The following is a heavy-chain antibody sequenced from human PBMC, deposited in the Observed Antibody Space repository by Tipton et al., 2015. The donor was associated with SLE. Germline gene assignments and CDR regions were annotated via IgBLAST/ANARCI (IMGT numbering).Heavy chain of an antibody. CDR1: GFTFSSYG. Sequence: SLRLSCAASGFTFSSYGMHWVRQAPGKGLEWVAFIRYDGSNKYYADSVKGRFTISRDNSKNTLYLQMNSLRAEDTAVYYCARGWDATRDFDYWGQGTLVTVSS. D-gene: IGHD1-26*01. J-gene: IGHJ4*02. V-gene: IGHV3-30*02. CDR3: ARGWDATRDFDY. CDR2: IRYDGSNK.